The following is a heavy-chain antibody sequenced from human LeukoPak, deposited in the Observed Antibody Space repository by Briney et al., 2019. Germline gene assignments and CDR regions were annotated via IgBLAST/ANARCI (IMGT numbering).Heavy chain of an antibody. CDR2: IYSGGGT. Sequence: GGSLRLSCAASGFTVSSTYMSWVRQAPGKGLQWVSVIYSGGGTYYAASVKGRFTISRDNAKNTLYLQMNSLSAEDTAVYYCATLVSWAPDLWGRGTMVTVSS. D-gene: IGHD4/OR15-4a*01. V-gene: IGHV3-66*01. J-gene: IGHJ3*01. CDR1: GFTVSSTY. CDR3: ATLVSWAPDL.